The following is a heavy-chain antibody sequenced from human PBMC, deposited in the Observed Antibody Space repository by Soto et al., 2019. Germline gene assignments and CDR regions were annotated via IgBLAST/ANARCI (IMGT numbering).Heavy chain of an antibody. J-gene: IGHJ6*02. CDR3: ARLHGYCISTSCYGYYGMDV. CDR2: ISYSGST. V-gene: IGHV4-39*01. Sequence: PLETLSLTWTVSGGSISNSSYYWGSIRQPPGKGLEWIGSISYSGSTYYSPSLKSRVTMSVDTSKNQFSLKLSSVTAADTAVYYCARLHGYCISTSCYGYYGMDVWGQGTTVTVSS. D-gene: IGHD2-2*01. CDR1: GGSISNSSYY.